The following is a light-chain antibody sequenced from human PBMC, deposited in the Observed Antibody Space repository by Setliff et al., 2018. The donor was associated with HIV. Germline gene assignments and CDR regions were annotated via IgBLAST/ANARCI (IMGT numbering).Light chain of an antibody. CDR2: STS. CDR1: QSVNSGY. V-gene: IGKV3-20*01. Sequence: EIVLTQSPGTLSLSPGERATLSCRASQSVNSGYLAWYQQKPGQAPRLLIFSTSSRATGIPDRFSGSGSGTDFTLTITRLEPEDFAVYYCQHYVGPPFTFGGGTKVDIK. J-gene: IGKJ4*01. CDR3: QHYVGPPFT.